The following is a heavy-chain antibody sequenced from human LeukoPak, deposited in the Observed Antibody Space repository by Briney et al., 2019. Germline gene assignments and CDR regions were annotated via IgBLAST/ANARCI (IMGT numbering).Heavy chain of an antibody. J-gene: IGHJ6*02. CDR1: GFTFSSHG. V-gene: IGHV3-64D*06. D-gene: IGHD1-1*01. CDR2: IGHDGTET. Sequence: GGSLRLSCSASGFTFSSHGFHWVRQSPGKGLEHVSAIGHDGTETYYADSVKGRFTISRDNSKNTVSFQLSSLRVDDTAVYYCASFPYNWNPPHYYFGMDVRGQGTTVTVSS. CDR3: ASFPYNWNPPHYYFGMDV.